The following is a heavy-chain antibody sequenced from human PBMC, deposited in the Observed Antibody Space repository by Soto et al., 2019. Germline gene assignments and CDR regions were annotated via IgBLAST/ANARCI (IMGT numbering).Heavy chain of an antibody. V-gene: IGHV4-34*01. CDR3: ASDWLSYPYYYGMDV. D-gene: IGHD3-9*01. J-gene: IGHJ6*02. Sequence: TLSLTCAVYGGSFSGYYWSWIRQPPGKGLEWIGEINHSGSTNYNPSLKSRVTISVDTSKNQFSLKLSSVTAADTAVYYCASDWLSYPYYYGMDVWGQGTTVTVSS. CDR2: INHSGST. CDR1: GGSFSGYY.